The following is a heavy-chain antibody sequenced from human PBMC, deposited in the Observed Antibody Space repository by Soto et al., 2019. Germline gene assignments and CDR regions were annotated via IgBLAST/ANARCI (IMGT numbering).Heavy chain of an antibody. Sequence: QVQLQESGPGLVKPSQTLSLTCTVSGGSIRSVGYYWSWIRQHPGKGLEWIGYIYYSGSTYYNPSLKSRVTISVDTSKNPFSLKLSSVTAADTAVYYCARDIYCGGDCYPGAFDIWGQGTMVTVSS. D-gene: IGHD2-21*02. J-gene: IGHJ3*02. CDR1: GGSIRSVGYY. V-gene: IGHV4-31*03. CDR2: IYYSGST. CDR3: ARDIYCGGDCYPGAFDI.